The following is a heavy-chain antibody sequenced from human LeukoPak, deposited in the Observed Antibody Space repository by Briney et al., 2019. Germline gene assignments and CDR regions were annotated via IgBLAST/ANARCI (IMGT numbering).Heavy chain of an antibody. CDR3: TRGDPNETGYCSGGSCYDFDY. D-gene: IGHD2-15*01. V-gene: IGHV3-49*04. CDR1: GFTFGDYA. Sequence: GGSLRLSCTASGFTFGDYAMSWVRQAPGKGLEWVGFIRSKAYGGTTEYAASVKGRFTISRDDSKSIAYLQMNSLKTEDTAVYYCTRGDPNETGYCSGGSCYDFDYWGQGTLVTVSS. J-gene: IGHJ4*02. CDR2: IRSKAYGGTT.